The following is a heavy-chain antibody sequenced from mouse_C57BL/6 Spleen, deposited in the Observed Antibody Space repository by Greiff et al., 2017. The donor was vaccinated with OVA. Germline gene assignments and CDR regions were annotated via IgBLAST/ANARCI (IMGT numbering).Heavy chain of an antibody. CDR3: ARLGDGYYEDFGC. J-gene: IGHJ2*01. CDR2: IDPSDSET. CDR1: GYTFTSYW. V-gene: IGHV1-52*01. D-gene: IGHD2-3*01. Sequence: QVQLQQPGAELVRPGSSVKLSCKASGYTFTSYWMHWVKQRPIQGLEWIGNIDPSDSETHYNQKFKDKATLTVDKSSSTAYMQLSSLTSEDSAVYYCARLGDGYYEDFGCWGQGTTLTVSS.